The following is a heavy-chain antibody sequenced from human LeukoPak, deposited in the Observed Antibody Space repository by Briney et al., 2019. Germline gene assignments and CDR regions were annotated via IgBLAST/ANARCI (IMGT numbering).Heavy chain of an antibody. J-gene: IGHJ4*02. V-gene: IGHV3-30*18. CDR1: GFTFSTYG. CDR2: ISYDGSIK. D-gene: IGHD3-10*01. Sequence: PGRSLRLSCAASGFTFSTYGMHCVRQAPGKGLEWVAVISYDGSIKYYADSVKGRFTISRDNSKNTLYLEMNSLRAEDTAVYFCAKSVYYGSGTANDWGQGTLVTVSS. CDR3: AKSVYYGSGTAND.